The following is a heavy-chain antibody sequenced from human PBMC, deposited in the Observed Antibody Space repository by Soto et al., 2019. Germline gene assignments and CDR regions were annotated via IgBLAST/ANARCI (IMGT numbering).Heavy chain of an antibody. CDR3: AKDDYGKNDGDSLEM. CDR1: GYTFTSFG. D-gene: IGHD4-17*01. V-gene: IGHV1-18*01. Sequence: QVQLVQSGAEVKKPGASVKVSCKASGYTFTSFGITWVRQAPGQGLEWMGWISVYNGKTNYAQKLQGRVTVTRDTSTNTAHMELRSLRSDDTAVYYCAKDDYGKNDGDSLEMWGQGTMVTVSS. CDR2: ISVYNGKT. J-gene: IGHJ3*02.